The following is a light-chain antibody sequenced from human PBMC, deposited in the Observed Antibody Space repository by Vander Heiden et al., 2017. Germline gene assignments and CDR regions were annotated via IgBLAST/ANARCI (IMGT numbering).Light chain of an antibody. CDR3: QVASTFAVT. Sequence: IQMTQSTSFVSAFVGDRVTMTCRESQRIDSWLAWYRQKSWKAPELLIYGAATLENGVPSRVTRRGFGRAFTLTISSIHPEDLGTSDAQVASTFAVTFAQWARQGI. J-gene: IGKJ5*01. CDR1: QRIDSW. V-gene: IGKV1-12*01. CDR2: GAA.